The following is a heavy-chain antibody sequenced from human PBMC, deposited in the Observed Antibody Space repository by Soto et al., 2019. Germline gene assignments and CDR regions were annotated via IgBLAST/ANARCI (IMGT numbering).Heavy chain of an antibody. Sequence: QVQLQESGPGLVKPSETLSLTCTVSGGSISSYYWSWIRQPPGKGLEWIGYIYYSGSTNYNPSLKSRVTISVDTSKNQFSLKLSSVTAADTAVYYSARGRIWGSYRSTVDYWGQGTLVTVSS. CDR1: GGSISSYY. V-gene: IGHV4-59*01. D-gene: IGHD3-16*02. CDR2: IYYSGST. J-gene: IGHJ4*02. CDR3: ARGRIWGSYRSTVDY.